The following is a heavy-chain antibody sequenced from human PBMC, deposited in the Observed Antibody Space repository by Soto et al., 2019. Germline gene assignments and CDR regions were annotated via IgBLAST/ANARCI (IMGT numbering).Heavy chain of an antibody. J-gene: IGHJ4*02. CDR3: ARDRDSSYFPPPYYFDS. V-gene: IGHV3-30*04. Sequence: QVQLVESGGGVVQPGRSLRLSCAASAFTFRSYTMHWVRQAPGKGLEWLATISYDGSKTNYADSVRGRFTIPRDNSKSTLFLQMDSLRPEDTAVYSCARDRDSSYFPPPYYFDSWGQGTLVTVSS. CDR2: ISYDGSKT. D-gene: IGHD4-4*01. CDR1: AFTFRSYT.